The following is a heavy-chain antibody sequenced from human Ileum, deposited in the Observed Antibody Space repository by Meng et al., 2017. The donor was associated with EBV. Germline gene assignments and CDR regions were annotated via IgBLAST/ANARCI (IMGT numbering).Heavy chain of an antibody. CDR2: IFHAGNT. V-gene: IGHV4-4*02. CDR1: GDSIISTDTW. D-gene: IGHD3-16*01. CDR3: ARGSHYTWDV. J-gene: IGHJ4*02. Sequence: QVEFRESGPGLVKPSGTLSLTCGVSGDSIISTDTWWSWVRQPPGKGLEWIGEIFHAGNTNYNPSLKSQVTMSVDTSKNQFSLNLSSVTAADSAVYYCARGSHYTWDVWGQGTLVTVSS.